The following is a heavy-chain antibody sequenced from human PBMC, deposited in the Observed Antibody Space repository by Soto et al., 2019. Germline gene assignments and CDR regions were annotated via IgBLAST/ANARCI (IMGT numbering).Heavy chain of an antibody. CDR1: GFTFSNAW. CDR3: TTDHEGDIVVVPAATPFDY. D-gene: IGHD2-2*01. V-gene: IGHV3-15*07. J-gene: IGHJ4*02. Sequence: EVQLVESGGGLVKPGGSLRLSCAASGFTFSNAWMNWVRQAPGKGLEWVGRIKSKTDGGTTDYAAPVKGRFTISRDDSKNTLYLQMNSLKTEDTAVYYCTTDHEGDIVVVPAATPFDYWGQGTLVTVSS. CDR2: IKSKTDGGTT.